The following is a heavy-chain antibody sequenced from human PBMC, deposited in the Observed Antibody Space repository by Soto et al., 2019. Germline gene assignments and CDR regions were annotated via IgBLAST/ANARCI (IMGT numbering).Heavy chain of an antibody. CDR3: VSHLGEYFQH. V-gene: IGHV4-61*05. Sequence: SETLALPCTVAGGSISSSSGYWSWNRQPPGKGLDWIGSIYYNGSTNYNPSLKSRVTISVDTSKNQFSLKLSSVTAADTAVYYCVSHLGEYFQHWGQGTLVTVSS. J-gene: IGHJ1*01. D-gene: IGHD3-10*01. CDR2: IYYNGST. CDR1: GGSISSSSGY.